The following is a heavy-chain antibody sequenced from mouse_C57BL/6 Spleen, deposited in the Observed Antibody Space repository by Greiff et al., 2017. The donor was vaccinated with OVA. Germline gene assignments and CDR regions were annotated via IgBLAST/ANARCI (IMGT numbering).Heavy chain of an antibody. D-gene: IGHD2-2*01. Sequence: VHLQQPGAELVMPGASVKLSCKASGYTFTSYWMHWVKQRPGQGLEWIGEIDPSDSYTNYNQKFKGKSTLTVDKSSSTAYMQLSSLTSEDSAVYYCASLYGYDWRYFDVWGTGTTVTVSS. V-gene: IGHV1-69*01. J-gene: IGHJ1*03. CDR1: GYTFTSYW. CDR2: IDPSDSYT. CDR3: ASLYGYDWRYFDV.